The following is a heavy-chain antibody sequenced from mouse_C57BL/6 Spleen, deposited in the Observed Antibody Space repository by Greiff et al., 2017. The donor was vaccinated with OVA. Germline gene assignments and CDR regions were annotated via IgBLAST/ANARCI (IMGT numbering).Heavy chain of an antibody. Sequence: QVQLQQSGAELVRPGASVTLSCKASGYTFTDYEMHWVKQTPVHGLEWIGAIDPETGGTAYNQKFKGKAILTADNSSSTAYMELRSLTSEDSAVYYCTAEGIRYGSSHWYFDVWGTGTTVTVSS. CDR2: IDPETGGT. J-gene: IGHJ1*03. D-gene: IGHD1-1*01. V-gene: IGHV1-15*01. CDR1: GYTFTDYE. CDR3: TAEGIRYGSSHWYFDV.